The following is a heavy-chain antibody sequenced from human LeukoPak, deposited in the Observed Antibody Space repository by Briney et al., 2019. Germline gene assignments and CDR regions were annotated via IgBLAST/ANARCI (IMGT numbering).Heavy chain of an antibody. D-gene: IGHD5-18*01. V-gene: IGHV4-59*01. J-gene: IGHJ4*02. CDR2: IYYSGST. CDR3: ASQGGTTAMVDY. CDR1: GGSISSYY. Sequence: SETLSLTCTVSGGSISSYYWSWIRQPPGKGLEWIGYIYYSGSTNYNPSLKSRVTISVDTSKYQFSLKLSSVTAADTAVYYCASQGGTTAMVDYWGQGTLVTVSS.